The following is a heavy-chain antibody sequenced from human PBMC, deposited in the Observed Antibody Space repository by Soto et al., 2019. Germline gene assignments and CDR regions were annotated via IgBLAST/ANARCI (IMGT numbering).Heavy chain of an antibody. D-gene: IGHD6-19*01. J-gene: IGHJ6*03. CDR1: GYSFTSYW. V-gene: IGHV5-51*01. Sequence: GESLKISCKGSGYSFTSYWIGWVRQMPGKGLEWMGIIYPGDSDTRYSPSFQGQVTISADKSISTAYLQWSSLKASDTAMYYCARQGLGQHYYYYYMDVWGKGTTVTVSS. CDR2: IYPGDSDT. CDR3: ARQGLGQHYYYYYMDV.